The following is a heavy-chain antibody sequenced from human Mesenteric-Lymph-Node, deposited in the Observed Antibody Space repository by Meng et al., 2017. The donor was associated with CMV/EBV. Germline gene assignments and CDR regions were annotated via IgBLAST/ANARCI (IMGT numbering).Heavy chain of an antibody. CDR3: ASLWFCSSTSCYYGMDV. V-gene: IGHV4-39*07. D-gene: IGHD2-2*01. Sequence: SETLSLTCTVSGDSVSSSNYYWGWIRQSPEKGLEWIGSVFYSGGTYYNPSLKSRVTISVDTSKDQFSLKLSSVTAADTAVYYCASLWFCSSTSCYYGMDVWGQGTTVTVSS. J-gene: IGHJ6*02. CDR2: VFYSGGT. CDR1: GDSVSSSNYY.